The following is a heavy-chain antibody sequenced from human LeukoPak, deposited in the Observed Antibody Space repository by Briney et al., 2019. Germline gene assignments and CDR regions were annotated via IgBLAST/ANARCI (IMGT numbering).Heavy chain of an antibody. V-gene: IGHV3-23*01. Sequence: GGSLRLSCAASGFTFSSYGMSWVRQAPGKGLEWVSGISGSGGSTFYGDSVKGRFTISRDNSKNTLYLQMNSLRAEDTAVYYCAKPPSGYYYDSSGYYAYWGQGTLVTVFS. CDR1: GFTFSSYG. CDR3: AKPPSGYYYDSSGYYAY. CDR2: ISGSGGST. J-gene: IGHJ4*02. D-gene: IGHD3-22*01.